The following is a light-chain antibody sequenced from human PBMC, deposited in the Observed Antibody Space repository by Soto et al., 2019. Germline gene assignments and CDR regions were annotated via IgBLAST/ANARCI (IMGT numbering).Light chain of an antibody. Sequence: QSALTQPASLSGSPGQSITISCTGTSSDVGGYNYVSWYQQHPGKAPKLMIYEVSNRPSGVSNRFSGSKSGNTASLTISGLQAEDEADYYCISYTSSSPPWVFGGGTKVTVL. CDR3: ISYTSSSPPWV. CDR1: SSDVGGYNY. V-gene: IGLV2-14*01. CDR2: EVS. J-gene: IGLJ2*01.